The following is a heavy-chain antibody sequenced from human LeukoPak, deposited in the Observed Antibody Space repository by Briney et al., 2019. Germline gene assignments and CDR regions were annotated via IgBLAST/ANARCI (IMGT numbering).Heavy chain of an antibody. D-gene: IGHD4-11*01. CDR1: GGSVSSGTYY. J-gene: IGHJ4*02. CDR3: ARDRVRGNSNPFFDY. CDR2: IYYSGST. V-gene: IGHV4-61*01. Sequence: SETLSLTCTVSGGSVSSGTYYWSWIRQPPGKGLEWIGYIYYSGSTNYNPSLRSRVTISVDTSKNQFSLKLSSVTAADTAVYYCARDRVRGNSNPFFDYWGQGTLVTVSS.